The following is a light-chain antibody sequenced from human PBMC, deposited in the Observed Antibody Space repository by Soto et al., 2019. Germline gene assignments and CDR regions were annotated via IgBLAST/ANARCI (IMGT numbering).Light chain of an antibody. CDR1: SSDVENYNL. CDR2: EVN. V-gene: IGLV2-23*02. J-gene: IGLJ2*01. CDR3: FSSARSYSHVL. Sequence: QSALTQPASVSGSPGQSITISCTGTSSDVENYNLVSWFQQHPGQAPKLMIFEVNRRPSGVSNRFSGSKSGNTASLTISGLQAEDEAGYYFSSARSYSHVLFGGGTKLTVL.